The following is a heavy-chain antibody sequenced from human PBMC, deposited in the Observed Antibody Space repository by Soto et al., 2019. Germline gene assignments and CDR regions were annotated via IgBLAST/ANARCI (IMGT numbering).Heavy chain of an antibody. CDR1: GFTFSSYW. V-gene: IGHV3-7*03. CDR3: AREGDDFWSGYYSGGYHYGMDV. Sequence: SLRLSCAASGFTFSSYWMSWVRQAPGKGLEWVANIKQDGSEKYYVDSVKGRFTISRDNAKNSLYLQMNSLRAEDTAVYYCAREGDDFWSGYYSGGYHYGMDVWGQGTTVTVSS. J-gene: IGHJ6*02. CDR2: IKQDGSEK. D-gene: IGHD3-3*01.